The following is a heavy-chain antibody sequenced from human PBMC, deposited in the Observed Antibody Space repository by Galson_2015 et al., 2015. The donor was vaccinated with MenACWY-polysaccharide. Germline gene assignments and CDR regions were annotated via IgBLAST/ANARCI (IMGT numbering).Heavy chain of an antibody. CDR2: IKPNSGGT. Sequence: SVKVSCKASGYTFTAYYLHWVRQAPGQGLEWMGWIKPNSGGTNYAQKFKGRLIMTRDTSISTAYMEVSSLRSDDTAVYYCARGGYTNYVPVDYWGQGTLLTVSS. CDR1: GYTFTAYY. V-gene: IGHV1-2*02. J-gene: IGHJ4*02. CDR3: ARGGYTNYVPVDY. D-gene: IGHD4-11*01.